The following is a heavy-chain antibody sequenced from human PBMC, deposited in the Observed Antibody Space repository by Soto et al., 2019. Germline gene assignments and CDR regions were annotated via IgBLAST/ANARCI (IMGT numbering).Heavy chain of an antibody. CDR1: GGSISTLSYX. CDR3: ARRAGVIRAEDH. Sequence: QLXLQXXGPGLVKPSETLSLTCSVSGGSISTLSYXWXWIRQPPGKGLEWIGSMYYSGTTYYNSSXXXXXXXXXXXXXXXXXXXXXXVTAADTAVYYCARRAGVIRAEDHWGQGTLVTVSS. CDR2: MYYSGTT. V-gene: IGHV4-39*01. J-gene: IGHJ4*02. D-gene: IGHD3-10*01.